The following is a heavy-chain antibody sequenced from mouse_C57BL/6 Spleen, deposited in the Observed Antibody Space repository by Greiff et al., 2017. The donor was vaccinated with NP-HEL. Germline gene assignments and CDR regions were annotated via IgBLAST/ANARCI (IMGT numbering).Heavy chain of an antibody. CDR2: IDPENGDT. CDR3: TSIYYYGSTPHDY. Sequence: VQLQQSGAELVRPGASVKLSCTASGFNIKDDYMHWVKQRPEQGLEWIGWIDPENGDTEYASKFQGKATITADTSSNTAYLQLSSLTSEDTAVYYCTSIYYYGSTPHDYWGQGTTLTVSS. J-gene: IGHJ2*01. V-gene: IGHV14-4*01. D-gene: IGHD1-1*01. CDR1: GFNIKDDY.